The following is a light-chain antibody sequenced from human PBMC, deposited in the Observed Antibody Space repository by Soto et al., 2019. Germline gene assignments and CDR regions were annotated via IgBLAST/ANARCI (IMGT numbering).Light chain of an antibody. CDR2: GAS. Sequence: EIVLTQSPGTLSLSPGERATLSCRASQSVGSNYLAWYQLTPGQAPRLLIHGASTRATGIPDRFSGSGSGTDFTLTLSRLESEDSAVYYCHQYASSPLTFGQGTRLEIK. J-gene: IGKJ5*01. CDR3: HQYASSPLT. V-gene: IGKV3-20*01. CDR1: QSVGSNY.